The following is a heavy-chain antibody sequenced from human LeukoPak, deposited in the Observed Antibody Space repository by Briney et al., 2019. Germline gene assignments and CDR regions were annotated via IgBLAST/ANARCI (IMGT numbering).Heavy chain of an antibody. J-gene: IGHJ4*02. CDR1: GFTFNTYS. CDR2: ISDSGGGT. Sequence: GGSLRLSCAASGFTFNTYSMNWARQAPGKGLEWVSTISDSGGGTYYADSVKGRFAISRDNSKNTLYLQMNSLRAEDTAVYYCDGADFWGQGTLVTVSS. CDR3: DGADF. V-gene: IGHV3-23*01.